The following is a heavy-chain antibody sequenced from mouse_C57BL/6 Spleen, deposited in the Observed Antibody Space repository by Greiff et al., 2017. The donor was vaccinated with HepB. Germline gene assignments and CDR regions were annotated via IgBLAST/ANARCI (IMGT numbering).Heavy chain of an antibody. V-gene: IGHV14-2*01. CDR2: IDPEDGET. CDR3: VGYYFDY. CDR1: GFTIKDYY. D-gene: IGHD3-3*01. J-gene: IGHJ2*01. Sequence: EVMLVESGAELVKPGASVKLSCTASGFTIKDYYMHWVKQRTEQGLEWIGRIDPEDGETKYAPKFQGKATITADTSSNPAYLQLHSLTSEDTAVYYCVGYYFDYWGQGTTLTVSS.